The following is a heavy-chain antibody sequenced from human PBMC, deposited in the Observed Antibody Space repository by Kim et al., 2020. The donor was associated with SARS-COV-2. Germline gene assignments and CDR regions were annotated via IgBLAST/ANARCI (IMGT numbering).Heavy chain of an antibody. CDR1: GYTFTGYY. CDR2: INPNSGGT. CDR3: ARGGDSSSWPYYYGMDV. J-gene: IGHJ6*02. V-gene: IGHV1-2*05. Sequence: ASVKVSCKASGYTFTGYYMHWVRQAPGQGLEWMGRINPNSGGTNYAQKFQGRVPMTRDTSISTAYMELSRLRSDDTVVYYCARGGDSSSWPYYYGMDVWGQGTTVTVSS. D-gene: IGHD6-13*01.